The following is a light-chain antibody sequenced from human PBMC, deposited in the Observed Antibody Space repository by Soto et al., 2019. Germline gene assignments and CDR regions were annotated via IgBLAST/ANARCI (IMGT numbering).Light chain of an antibody. CDR1: ESISSW. Sequence: DIQMTQSPPALSASGGDRVTSSCRASESISSWLAWYQQKPGKAPKLLMYKASSLESGVPSRFSGSGSGTEFTLTISSLQPDDFATYYCQQYNSYSWTFGQGTKVDIK. V-gene: IGKV1-5*03. CDR3: QQYNSYSWT. J-gene: IGKJ1*01. CDR2: KAS.